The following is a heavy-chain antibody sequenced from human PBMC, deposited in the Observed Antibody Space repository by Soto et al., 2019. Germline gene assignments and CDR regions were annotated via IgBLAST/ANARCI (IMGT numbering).Heavy chain of an antibody. J-gene: IGHJ3*02. D-gene: IGHD1-20*01. V-gene: IGHV1-69*01. CDR1: GGTFSSYA. Sequence: QVQLVQSGAEVQKPGSSVKVSCKASGGTFSSYAISWVRQAPGQGLEWMGGIIPIFGTANYAQKFQGRVTITADESTSTAYMELSSLRSEDTAVYYCSVITREKVPSLHAFDIWGQGTMVTVSS. CDR2: IIPIFGTA. CDR3: SVITREKVPSLHAFDI.